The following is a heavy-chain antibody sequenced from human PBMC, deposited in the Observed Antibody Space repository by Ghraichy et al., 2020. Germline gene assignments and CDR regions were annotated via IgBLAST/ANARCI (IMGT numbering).Heavy chain of an antibody. Sequence: GGSLRLSCAASGFSLSTYWMNWVRQAPGKGLEWVANIKQDGSEKYYVDSVKGRFTISRDNAKNSLYLQMNSLRAEDTAVYYCARGRYCSSTSCRWFDYWGQGTLVTVSS. V-gene: IGHV3-7*01. CDR2: IKQDGSEK. D-gene: IGHD2-2*01. CDR3: ARGRYCSSTSCRWFDY. CDR1: GFSLSTYW. J-gene: IGHJ4*02.